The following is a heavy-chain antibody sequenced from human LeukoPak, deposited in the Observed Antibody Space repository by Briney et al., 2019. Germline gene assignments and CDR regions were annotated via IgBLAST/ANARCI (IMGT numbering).Heavy chain of an antibody. CDR1: GYTFTGYY. CDR2: INPNSGGT. J-gene: IGHJ3*02. CDR3: ASLAYCGGDCYSLPFDI. V-gene: IGHV1-2*04. D-gene: IGHD2-21*02. Sequence: GASVKVSCKASGYTFTGYYMHWVRQAPGQGLEWMGWINPNSGGTNYAQKFQGWVTMTRDTSISTAYMELTNLRSEDTAVYYCASLAYCGGDCYSLPFDIWGQGTMVTVSS.